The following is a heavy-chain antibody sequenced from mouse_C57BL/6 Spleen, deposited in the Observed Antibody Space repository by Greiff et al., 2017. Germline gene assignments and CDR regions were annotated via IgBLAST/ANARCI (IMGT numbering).Heavy chain of an antibody. CDR1: GYTFTSYW. CDR3: ASTAQATSYAMDY. V-gene: IGHV1-69*01. D-gene: IGHD3-2*02. J-gene: IGHJ4*01. CDR2: IDPSDSYT. Sequence: QVQLQQPGAELVMPGASVKLSCKASGYTFTSYWMHWVKQRPGQGLEWIGEIDPSDSYTNYNQKFKGKSTLTVDKSSSTAYMQLSSLTSEDSAVYYCASTAQATSYAMDYWGQGTSVTVSS.